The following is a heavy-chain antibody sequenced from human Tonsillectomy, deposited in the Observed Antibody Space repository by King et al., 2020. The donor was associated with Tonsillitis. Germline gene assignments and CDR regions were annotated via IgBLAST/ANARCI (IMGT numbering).Heavy chain of an antibody. V-gene: IGHV5-51*03. CDR3: ARGRLEYISSSAFDI. Sequence: VQLVESGAEVKKPGESLKIACKGTGYSFTTYWIAWVRQMPGKGLEWMGIIYPGDSYMSYSPSFEGQVTMWADKSITTAYLQWSTLKASDTAMYYCARGRLEYISSSAFDIWGKGTMVTVSS. CDR1: GYSFTTYW. CDR2: IYPGDSYM. J-gene: IGHJ3*02. D-gene: IGHD6-6*01.